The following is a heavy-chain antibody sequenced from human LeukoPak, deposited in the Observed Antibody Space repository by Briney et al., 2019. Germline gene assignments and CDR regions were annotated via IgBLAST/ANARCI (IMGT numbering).Heavy chain of an antibody. D-gene: IGHD3-3*01. CDR2: MNPNSGNT. CDR3: ARARKDRITIFGVVIRQMLRSWFDP. Sequence: GASVKVSCKASGGTFSSYAISWVRQATGQGLEWMGWMNPNSGNTGYAQKFQGRVTITRNTSISTAYMELSSLRSEDTAVYYCARARKDRITIFGVVIRQMLRSWFDPWGQGTLVTVSS. V-gene: IGHV1-8*03. CDR1: GGTFSSYA. J-gene: IGHJ5*02.